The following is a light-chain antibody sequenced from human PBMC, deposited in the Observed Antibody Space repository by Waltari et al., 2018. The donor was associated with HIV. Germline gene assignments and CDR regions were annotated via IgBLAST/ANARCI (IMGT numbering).Light chain of an antibody. Sequence: QSVLTQPPSVSGAPGQRVTISCTGSSSNIGAGYDVHWYQQLPGTAPKLLIYGNSNRPSGVPDRFSGSKSGTSASRAITGLQPDDETDYYCQSYDSSLSNWVFGGGTKLTVL. J-gene: IGLJ3*02. CDR1: SSNIGAGYD. V-gene: IGLV1-40*01. CDR3: QSYDSSLSNWV. CDR2: GNS.